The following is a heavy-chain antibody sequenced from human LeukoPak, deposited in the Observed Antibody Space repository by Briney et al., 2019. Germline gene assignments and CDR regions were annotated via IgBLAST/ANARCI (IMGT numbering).Heavy chain of an antibody. Sequence: ASVKVSCKASGYTFTSYGIRWVRQAPGQGLEWMGWISAYNGNTNYAQKLQGRVTMTTDTSTSTAYMELRSLRSDDTAVYYCARDLIGSGSYYQNWFDPWGQGTLVTVSS. CDR3: ARDLIGSGSYYQNWFDP. J-gene: IGHJ5*02. D-gene: IGHD3-10*01. CDR1: GYTFTSYG. CDR2: ISAYNGNT. V-gene: IGHV1-18*04.